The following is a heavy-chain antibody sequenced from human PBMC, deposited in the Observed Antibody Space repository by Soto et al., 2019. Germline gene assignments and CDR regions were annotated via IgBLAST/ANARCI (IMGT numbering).Heavy chain of an antibody. V-gene: IGHV1-69*06. CDR1: GGTFSSHA. D-gene: IGHD3-10*01. CDR3: ARGNKGPGHYGPGSQGWYGP. J-gene: IGHJ5*02. CDR2: IIPVTETP. Sequence: QVQLVQSGAEVKKPGSSVKVSCKVSGGTFSSHAINWLRQAPGQGLEWMGVIIPVTETPNNAEKFQGRVSITANKSKNKVYMVLSGLAFDELAVYFCARGNKGPGHYGPGSQGWYGPWGQGTLVTVSS.